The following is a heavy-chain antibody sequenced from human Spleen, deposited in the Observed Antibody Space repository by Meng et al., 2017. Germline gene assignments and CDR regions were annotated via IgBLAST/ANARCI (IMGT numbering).Heavy chain of an antibody. J-gene: IGHJ5*01. D-gene: IGHD2-15*01. CDR1: GDSISNTESY. Sequence: QVQLQESGPGLVKPSQTLSLSCSVSGDSISNTESYWGWIRQPPGKGLEWIGYKQYSGTTYYNPSLQSRVSMSVDTSKNQFSLTLSSVTAADTAVYWCARYLYGGSRYTNLFDAWGQGTLVTVSS. CDR3: ARYLYGGSRYTNLFDA. CDR2: KQYSGTT. V-gene: IGHV4-30-4*01.